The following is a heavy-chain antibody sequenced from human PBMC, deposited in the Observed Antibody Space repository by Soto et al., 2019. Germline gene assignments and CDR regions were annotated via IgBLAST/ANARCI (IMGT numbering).Heavy chain of an antibody. V-gene: IGHV4-39*01. CDR1: GGSISSSSYY. CDR3: ARHYAVHYYDSSGYSSWFDP. D-gene: IGHD3-22*01. J-gene: IGHJ5*02. Sequence: SETLSLTCTVSGGSISSSSYYWGWIRQPPGKGLEWIGSIYYSGSTYYNPSLKSRGSISVDTSKSQSSLKLSSVTAADTAVYYCARHYAVHYYDSSGYSSWFDPWGQETLVTVSS. CDR2: IYYSGST.